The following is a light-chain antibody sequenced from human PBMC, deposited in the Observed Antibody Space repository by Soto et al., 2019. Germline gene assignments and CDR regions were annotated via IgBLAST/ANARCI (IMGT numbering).Light chain of an antibody. Sequence: DIQMTQSPSSVSASVGDRVTITCRASQDIGSWLAWYQQKPGKAPDLLIYGASSLQSGVPSRFYGSGSGTDFTLTISSLQPEDFATYYCQQGGSFPITFGQGTPLEIK. J-gene: IGKJ5*01. V-gene: IGKV1-12*01. CDR2: GAS. CDR3: QQGGSFPIT. CDR1: QDIGSW.